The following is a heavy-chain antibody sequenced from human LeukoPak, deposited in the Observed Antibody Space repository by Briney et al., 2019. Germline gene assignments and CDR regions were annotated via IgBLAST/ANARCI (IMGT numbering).Heavy chain of an antibody. D-gene: IGHD6-19*01. V-gene: IGHV1-18*01. CDR2: ISAYNGYT. CDR3: ARAGWYELPRYAFDI. J-gene: IGHJ3*02. CDR1: GYTFTSYG. Sequence: ASVKVSCKASGYTFTSYGINWVRQAPGQGLEWMGWISAYNGYTNYAQKLQGRVTITTDTSTSTAYMELRSLRPDDTAVYYCARAGWYELPRYAFDIWGQGTMVTVSS.